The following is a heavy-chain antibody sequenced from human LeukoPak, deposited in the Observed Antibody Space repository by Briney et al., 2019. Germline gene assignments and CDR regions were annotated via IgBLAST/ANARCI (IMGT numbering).Heavy chain of an antibody. Sequence: SETLSLTCTVSGGSISSYYWSWIRQPAGKGLEWIGRIHTSGSTNYNPSLKSRVTMSVDTSKNQFSLKLSSVTAADTAVYYCARLGCSSTSCNGSDYWGQGTLVTVSS. V-gene: IGHV4-4*07. CDR2: IHTSGST. D-gene: IGHD2-2*01. CDR1: GGSISSYY. CDR3: ARLGCSSTSCNGSDY. J-gene: IGHJ4*02.